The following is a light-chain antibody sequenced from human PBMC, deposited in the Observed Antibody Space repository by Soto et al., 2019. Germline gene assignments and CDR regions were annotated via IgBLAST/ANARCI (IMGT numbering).Light chain of an antibody. Sequence: IVMTQTPATLSVSPGERATLSCRSSQSVRGNLAWYQQKPGQSPRLLIYGASSRATGIPVRFSGSGSGTEFTLTISSLQSEDFAVYYCQQYNNWPFITFGQGGRLEI. CDR1: QSVRGN. CDR3: QQYNNWPFIT. J-gene: IGKJ5*01. CDR2: GAS. V-gene: IGKV3-15*01.